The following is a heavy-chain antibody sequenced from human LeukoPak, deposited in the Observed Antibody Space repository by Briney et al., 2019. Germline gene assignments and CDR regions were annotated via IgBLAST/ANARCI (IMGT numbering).Heavy chain of an antibody. Sequence: GRSPRLSCAASGFTFDDYAMHWVRQAPGKGLEWVSGISWNSGSIGYADSVKGRFTISRDNAKNSLYLQMNSLRAEDTALYYCAKDSNTYYYDSSGYYSDFDYWGQGTLVTVSS. D-gene: IGHD3-22*01. CDR1: GFTFDDYA. V-gene: IGHV3-9*01. J-gene: IGHJ4*02. CDR3: AKDSNTYYYDSSGYYSDFDY. CDR2: ISWNSGSI.